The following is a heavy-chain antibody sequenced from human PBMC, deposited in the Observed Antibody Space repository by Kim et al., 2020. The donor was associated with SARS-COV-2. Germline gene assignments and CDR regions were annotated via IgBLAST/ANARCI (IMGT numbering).Heavy chain of an antibody. J-gene: IGHJ6*02. V-gene: IGHV3-23*01. Sequence: GGSLRLSCAASGFTFSSYAMSWVRQAPGKGLEWVSAISGSGGSTYYADSVKGRFTISRDNSKNTLYLQMNSLRAEDTAIYYCAKDSDTAMVYYYYGMDVWGQGTTVTVSS. CDR2: ISGSGGST. CDR3: AKDSDTAMVYYYYGMDV. CDR1: GFTFSSYA. D-gene: IGHD5-18*01.